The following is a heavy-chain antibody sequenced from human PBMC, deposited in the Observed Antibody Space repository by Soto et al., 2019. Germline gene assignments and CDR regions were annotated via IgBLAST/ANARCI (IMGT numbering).Heavy chain of an antibody. CDR2: IIPIFGTA. CDR3: ASSLTWIQLWLPFDY. D-gene: IGHD5-18*01. J-gene: IGHJ4*02. V-gene: IGHV1-69*13. CDR1: GGTFSSYA. Sequence: RASVKVSCKASGGTFSSYAISWVRQAPGQGLEWMGGIIPIFGTANYAQKFQGRVTITADESTSTAYMELSSLRSEDTAVYYCASSLTWIQLWLPFDYWGQGTLVTVSS.